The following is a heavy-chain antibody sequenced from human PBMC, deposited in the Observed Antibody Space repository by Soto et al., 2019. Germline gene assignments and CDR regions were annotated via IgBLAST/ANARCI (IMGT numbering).Heavy chain of an antibody. CDR1: GYTFTSYA. V-gene: IGHV1-3*01. D-gene: IGHD3-3*01. Sequence: ASVKVSCKASGYTFTSYAMHWVRQAPGQRLEWMGWINAGNGNTKYSQKFQGRVTITRDTSASTAYMELSSLRSEDTAVYYCARVGDFWSASEGDFWFDPWGQGTLVTVSS. CDR3: ARVGDFWSASEGDFWFDP. J-gene: IGHJ5*02. CDR2: INAGNGNT.